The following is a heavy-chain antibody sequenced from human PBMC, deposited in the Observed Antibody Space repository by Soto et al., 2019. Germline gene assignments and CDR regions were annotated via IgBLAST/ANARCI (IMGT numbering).Heavy chain of an antibody. CDR1: GDSISNGPYY. Sequence: QLQLQESGPGLVKPSETLSLTCTVSGDSISNGPYYWGWIRQTPGEGLEWIGIINYSDDTYYNPYLKSRVTISVDTSRNQFSLKLSSVTAADTAVYYCARHRTVPSSSVSDFWGQGTLVTVSS. D-gene: IGHD6-19*01. J-gene: IGHJ4*02. V-gene: IGHV4-39*01. CDR3: ARHRTVPSSSVSDF. CDR2: INYSDDT.